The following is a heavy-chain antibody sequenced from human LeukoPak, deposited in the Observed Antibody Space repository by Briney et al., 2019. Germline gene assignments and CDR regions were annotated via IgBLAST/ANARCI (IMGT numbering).Heavy chain of an antibody. D-gene: IGHD6-19*01. CDR1: GYTFTSYY. V-gene: IGHV1-46*01. CDR3: ARGGSSGWYDAFDI. J-gene: IGHJ3*02. CDR2: INPSGGST. Sequence: GASVKVSCKASGYTFTSYYMHWVRQAPGQGLEWMGIINPSGGSTSYAQKFQGRVTMTTDTSTSTAYMELRSLRSDDTAVYYCARGGSSGWYDAFDIWGQGTMVTVSS.